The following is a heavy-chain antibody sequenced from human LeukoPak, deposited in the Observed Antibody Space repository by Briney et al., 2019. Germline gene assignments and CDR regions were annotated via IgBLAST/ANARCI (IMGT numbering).Heavy chain of an antibody. Sequence: SETLSLTCTVSGGSISSYYWSWIRQPPGKRLEWIGYIYYSGSTNYNPSLKSRVTISVDTSKNQFSLKLSSVTAADTAVYYCARSGSGSYYGYYYYYMDVWGKGTTVTVSS. CDR1: GGSISSYY. CDR3: ARSGSGSYYGYYYYYMDV. CDR2: IYYSGST. V-gene: IGHV4-59*01. J-gene: IGHJ6*03. D-gene: IGHD1-26*01.